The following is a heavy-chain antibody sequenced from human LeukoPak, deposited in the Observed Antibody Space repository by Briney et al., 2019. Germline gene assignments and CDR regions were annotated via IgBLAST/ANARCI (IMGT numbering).Heavy chain of an antibody. Sequence: SETLSLTCAVYGGSFSGYYWSWIRQPPGKGLEWIGEINHSGSTNYNPSLKSRVTISVDTSKNQFSLRLTSVTAADTAVYYCSRLGVVPAGNIDSWGQGALVAVSS. CDR1: GGSFSGYY. J-gene: IGHJ4*02. CDR3: SRLGVVPAGNIDS. V-gene: IGHV4-34*01. D-gene: IGHD3-3*01. CDR2: INHSGST.